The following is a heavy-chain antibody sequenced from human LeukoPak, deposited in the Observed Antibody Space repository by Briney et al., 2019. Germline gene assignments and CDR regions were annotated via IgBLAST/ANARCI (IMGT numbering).Heavy chain of an antibody. D-gene: IGHD3-10*01. CDR3: VRVSGSSFIDY. Sequence: PGGSLRLSCAASGFTVSKAWMSSVRQAPGNGLEWVLYISSSSSYTNYADSVKGRFTTTRDNAQHSLYLQTNSLRAYDSAVYYWVRVSGSSFIDYWGQGTLVTVSS. CDR2: ISSSSSYT. V-gene: IGHV3-11*06. CDR1: GFTVSKAW. J-gene: IGHJ4*02.